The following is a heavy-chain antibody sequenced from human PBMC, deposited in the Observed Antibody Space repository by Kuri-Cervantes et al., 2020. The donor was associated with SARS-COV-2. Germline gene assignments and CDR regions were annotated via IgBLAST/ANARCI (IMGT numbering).Heavy chain of an antibody. CDR1: GGTFNNYA. CDR2: INAGNGNT. J-gene: IGHJ6*02. V-gene: IGHV1-3*01. Sequence: VKVSCKASGGTFNNYAISWVRQAPGQRLEWMGWINAGNGNTKYSQKFQGRVTITRDTSASTAYMELSSLRSEDTAVYYCARDTYCSSTSCYRGGMDVWGQGTTVTVSS. D-gene: IGHD2-2*02. CDR3: ARDTYCSSTSCYRGGMDV.